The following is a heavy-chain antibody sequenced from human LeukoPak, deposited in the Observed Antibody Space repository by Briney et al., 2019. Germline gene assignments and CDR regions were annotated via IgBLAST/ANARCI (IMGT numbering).Heavy chain of an antibody. CDR3: AREDSSEEGNNWFDP. CDR1: GGSISSDGYY. Sequence: SQTLSLTCTVSGGSISSDGYYWSWIRQPAGKGLEWIGRIYTSGSTNYNPSLKSRVTISIDTAKNQFSLKLSSVTAADTAVYYCAREDSSEEGNNWFDPWGQGTLVTVSS. J-gene: IGHJ5*02. D-gene: IGHD3-22*01. CDR2: IYTSGST. V-gene: IGHV4-61*02.